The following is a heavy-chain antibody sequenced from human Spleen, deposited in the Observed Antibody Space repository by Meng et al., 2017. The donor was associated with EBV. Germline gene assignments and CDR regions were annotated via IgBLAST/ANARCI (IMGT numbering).Heavy chain of an antibody. V-gene: IGHV2-5*02. J-gene: IGHJ5*02. CDR1: GFSLNTRGMG. CDR2: IYWDDDK. CDR3: AHTAPGGWFDP. Sequence: QLTLKESGPTLVKPTQTLIRTCTFSGFSLNTRGMGVGWIRQPPGKALDWLALIYWDDDKRYSPSLKTRLTITKDASRNQVVLTMTNMDPVDTATYFCAHTAPGGWFDPWGQGTLVNVSS.